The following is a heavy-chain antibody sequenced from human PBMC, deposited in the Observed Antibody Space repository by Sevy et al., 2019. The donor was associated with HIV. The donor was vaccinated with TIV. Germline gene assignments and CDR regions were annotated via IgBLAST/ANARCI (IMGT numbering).Heavy chain of an antibody. Sequence: GSVRLSCAASGFSFSSYSMNWVRQAPGKGLEWASYSSPTSSSIYYADSVKGRFTISRDNAKNSLYLQMNSLRDDDTAVYYCARAYSGSYFYGMDVWGQGTTVTVSS. J-gene: IGHJ6*01. V-gene: IGHV3-48*02. CDR3: ARAYSGSYFYGMDV. CDR2: SSPTSSSI. CDR1: GFSFSSYS. D-gene: IGHD3-10*01.